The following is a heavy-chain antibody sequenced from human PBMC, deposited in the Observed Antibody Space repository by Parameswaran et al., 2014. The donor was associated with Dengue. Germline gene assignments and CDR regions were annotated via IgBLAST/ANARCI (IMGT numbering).Heavy chain of an antibody. V-gene: IGHV1-69*01. CDR2: IMLGTS. Sequence: SWVRQAPGQGLEWMGGIMLGTSYYTQKFQDRVTITADESSNTVYIEMSSLRSEDTAVYYCARGRTEDLVAMDVWGQGTSVTVSS. J-gene: IGHJ6*02. D-gene: IGHD2-15*01. CDR3: ARGRTEDLVAMDV.